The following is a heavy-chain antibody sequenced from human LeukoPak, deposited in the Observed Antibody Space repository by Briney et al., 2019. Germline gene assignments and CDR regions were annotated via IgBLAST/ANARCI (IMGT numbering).Heavy chain of an antibody. CDR1: GFTFSSYE. Sequence: SGGSLILSCEASGFTFSSYEMNWVRQAPGKGLEWVSYISSSGSTIYYADSVKGRFTISRDNAKNSLYLQMNSLRAEDTAVYYCARSAVAHGYWGQGTLVTVSS. J-gene: IGHJ4*02. V-gene: IGHV3-48*03. CDR2: ISSSGSTI. D-gene: IGHD6-19*01. CDR3: ARSAVAHGY.